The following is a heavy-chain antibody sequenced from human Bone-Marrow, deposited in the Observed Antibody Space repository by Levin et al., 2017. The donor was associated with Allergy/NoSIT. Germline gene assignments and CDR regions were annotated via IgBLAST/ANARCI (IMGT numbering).Heavy chain of an antibody. CDR2: IHYSGTT. D-gene: IGHD4-11*01. CDR3: ARGGASSKPFDY. J-gene: IGHJ4*02. Sequence: SQTLSLTCTVSGGSIGNSYWSWIRQPPGKGLEWIAWIHYSGTTNYNPSLKSRVTISIDTSTNQFSLNLRSVTAADTAVYYCARGGASSKPFDYWGQGTLVAVSS. CDR1: GGSIGNSY. V-gene: IGHV4-59*01.